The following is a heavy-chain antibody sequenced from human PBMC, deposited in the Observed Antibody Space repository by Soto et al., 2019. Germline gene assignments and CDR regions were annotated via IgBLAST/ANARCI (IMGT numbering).Heavy chain of an antibody. CDR3: ARDMSPPMTTVTTDDAFDI. J-gene: IGHJ3*02. D-gene: IGHD4-17*01. V-gene: IGHV4-59*01. CDR2: IYYSGST. CDR1: GSSISSYY. Sequence: QVQLQESGPGLVTPSETLSLTCTVPGSSISSYYWSWIRQPPGKGLELMVYIYYSGSTNYNPSLKSRVIISVDTSKNQYSLKLSSVTASDTAVDYCARDMSPPMTTVTTDDAFDIWCEGTMVTVSS.